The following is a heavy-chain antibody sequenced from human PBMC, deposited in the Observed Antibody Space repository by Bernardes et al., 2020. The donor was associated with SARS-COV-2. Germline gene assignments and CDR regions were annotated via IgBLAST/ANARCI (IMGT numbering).Heavy chain of an antibody. J-gene: IGHJ4*02. CDR3: AKDVGGSAFFDY. V-gene: IGHV3-23*01. D-gene: IGHD2-15*01. Sequence: GGSLRLSCVASGLTFRDYGMAWVRQASGTGLEWVATISDGGRNTHYGDSVKGRFTISRDNSRNTLYLQLTSLRGEDTAVYYCAKDVGGSAFFDYWGQGTLVSVSS. CDR1: GLTFRDYG. CDR2: ISDGGRNT.